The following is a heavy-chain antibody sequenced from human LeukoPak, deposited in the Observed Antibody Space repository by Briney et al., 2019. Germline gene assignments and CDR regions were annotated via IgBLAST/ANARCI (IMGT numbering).Heavy chain of an antibody. V-gene: IGHV3-23*01. J-gene: IGHJ5*02. CDR2: ISSSGRDT. CDR1: GFTFSSYG. CDR3: AKRPVTTARSLDP. Sequence: GGSLRLSCAASGFTFSSYGMAWVRQAPGKGLEWVSLISSSGRDTYYADSVKGRFTNSRDNSRNTLFLQMNSLRAEDTAVYYCAKRPVTTARSLDPWGQGTLVTVSS. D-gene: IGHD4-17*01.